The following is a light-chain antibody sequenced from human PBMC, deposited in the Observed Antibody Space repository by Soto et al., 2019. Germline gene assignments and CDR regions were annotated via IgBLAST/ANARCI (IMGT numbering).Light chain of an antibody. CDR1: SSDVGSYNR. Sequence: QSVLTQPPSVSGSPGQSVTISCTGTSSDVGSYNRVSWYQQPPGTAPKLMIYEVTNRPSGVPDRFSGSKSGNTASLTISGLQADDEADYYCSSYTSSNTLVFGVGTKLTVL. J-gene: IGLJ2*01. CDR3: SSYTSSNTLV. CDR2: EVT. V-gene: IGLV2-18*02.